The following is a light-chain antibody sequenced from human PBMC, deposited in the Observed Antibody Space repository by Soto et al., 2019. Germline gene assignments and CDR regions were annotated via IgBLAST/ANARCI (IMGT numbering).Light chain of an antibody. Sequence: DIQLTQSPSTLSASVGDRVTSTCRPNQSISKWLAWYQQRPGKAPKLLIYDASSLESGVPSRFSGSGSGTEFTLTISSLQPDDFATYYCQQYNSYSTFGQGTKVDIK. J-gene: IGKJ1*01. CDR1: QSISKW. CDR3: QQYNSYST. CDR2: DAS. V-gene: IGKV1-5*01.